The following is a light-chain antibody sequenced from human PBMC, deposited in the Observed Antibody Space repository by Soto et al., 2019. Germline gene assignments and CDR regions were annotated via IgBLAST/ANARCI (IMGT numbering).Light chain of an antibody. Sequence: EIVLTQSPGTLSLSPGERATLSCRASQSVSSSYLAWYQQKPGQAPRLLIYDASSRATGIPDRFSGSGSGTEFTLTISRLEPEDFAVYYCQQYGRSPYTFGQETKLEIK. CDR2: DAS. CDR3: QQYGRSPYT. V-gene: IGKV3-20*01. CDR1: QSVSSSY. J-gene: IGKJ2*01.